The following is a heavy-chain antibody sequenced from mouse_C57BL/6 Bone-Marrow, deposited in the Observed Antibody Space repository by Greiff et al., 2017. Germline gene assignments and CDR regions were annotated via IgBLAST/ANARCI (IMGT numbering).Heavy chain of an antibody. CDR2: IYPGSGST. V-gene: IGHV1-55*01. J-gene: IGHJ4*01. CDR3: ALTTGEVDN. Sequence: QVQLQQPGAELVKPGASVKMSCTASGYTFTSYWITWVKQRPGQGLEWIGDIYPGSGSTNYNKKFKSKATLTVDTSSSTAYMQLSSLTSEDSAVYYCALTTGEVDNWGKGPSVTVSS. D-gene: IGHD1-1*01. CDR1: GYTFTSYW.